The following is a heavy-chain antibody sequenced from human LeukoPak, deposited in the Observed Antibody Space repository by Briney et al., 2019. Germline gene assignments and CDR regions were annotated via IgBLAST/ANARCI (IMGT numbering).Heavy chain of an antibody. V-gene: IGHV1-18*01. CDR1: GYTFSNYG. CDR3: ARDEGSGCDSLDY. Sequence: ASVKVSCKASGYTFSNYGFSWVRQAPGQGLEWMGWISVYNGNTNYAQKFQGRVTMTTDTSTRTAFMELRSLRSDDTAVYFCARDEGSGCDSLDYWGQGTLVTVSS. D-gene: IGHD5-12*01. J-gene: IGHJ4*02. CDR2: ISVYNGNT.